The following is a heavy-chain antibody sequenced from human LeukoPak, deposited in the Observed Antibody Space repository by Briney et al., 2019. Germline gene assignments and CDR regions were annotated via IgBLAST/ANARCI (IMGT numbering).Heavy chain of an antibody. CDR3: ARDRREVTTGLGV. D-gene: IGHD3-16*01. CDR1: GYTFTSYC. V-gene: IGHV1-18*01. Sequence: ASVKVSCKASGYTFTSYCIRWVRQAPGQGLEWMGWISAYNGNTNYAQKLQGRVTMTKDTSTSTAYMELRSLSSDDTAVDYCARDRREVTTGLGVWGQGTLVTVSS. J-gene: IGHJ4*02. CDR2: ISAYNGNT.